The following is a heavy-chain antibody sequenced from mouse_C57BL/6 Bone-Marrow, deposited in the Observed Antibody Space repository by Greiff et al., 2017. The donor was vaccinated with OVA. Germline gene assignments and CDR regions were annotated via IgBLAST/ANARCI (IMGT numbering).Heavy chain of an antibody. CDR3: AREEWNYGYFDV. J-gene: IGHJ1*03. CDR1: GYAFSSYW. D-gene: IGHD1-3*01. CDR2: IYPGDGDT. Sequence: LKESGASVKISCKASGYAFSSYWMNWVKQRPGKGLEWIGQIYPGDGDTNYNGKFKGKATLTADKSSSTAYMQLSSLTSEDSAVYFCAREEWNYGYFDVWGTGTTVTVSS. V-gene: IGHV1-80*01.